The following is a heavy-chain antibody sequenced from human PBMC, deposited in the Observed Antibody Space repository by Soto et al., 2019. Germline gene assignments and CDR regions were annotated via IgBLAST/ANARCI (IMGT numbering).Heavy chain of an antibody. D-gene: IGHD2-2*01. V-gene: IGHV3-33*01. CDR2: IWYDGSNK. CDR3: ARSPLPVPATASQDY. CDR1: GFTFSSYG. Sequence: QVQLVESGGGVVQPGRSLRLSCAASGFTFSSYGMHWVRQAPGKGLEWVAVIWYDGSNKYYADSVKGRFTISRDNSKSTLYLQMNSLRAEDTAVYYCARSPLPVPATASQDYWGQGTLVTVSS. J-gene: IGHJ4*02.